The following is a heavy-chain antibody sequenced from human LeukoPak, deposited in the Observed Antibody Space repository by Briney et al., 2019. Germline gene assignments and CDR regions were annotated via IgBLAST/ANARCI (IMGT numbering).Heavy chain of an antibody. CDR2: ISAYSGDT. Sequence: GASVKVSCKASGYTFTSYGISWVRQAPGQGLEWMGWISAYSGDTNYAQKFQGRATMTTDTSTSTAYMELRSLSSDDTAVYYCARGGEQPGDYWGQGTLVTVSS. D-gene: IGHD3-16*01. J-gene: IGHJ4*02. V-gene: IGHV1-18*01. CDR1: GYTFTSYG. CDR3: ARGGEQPGDY.